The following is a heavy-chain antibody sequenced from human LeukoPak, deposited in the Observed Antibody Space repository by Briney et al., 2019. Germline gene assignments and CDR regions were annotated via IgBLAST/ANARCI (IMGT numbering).Heavy chain of an antibody. CDR1: GGSISSYY. CDR2: IYYSGNT. J-gene: IGHJ3*02. Sequence: PSETLSLTCTVSGGSISSYYWSWIRQPPGKGLDWIGYIYYSGNTNYNPSLKSRVTMPVDTSKNQLSLKLSSVTAADTAVYYCARPRGEFHYYAFDIWGHGTMVTVS. CDR3: ARPRGEFHYYAFDI. D-gene: IGHD3-16*01. V-gene: IGHV4-59*08.